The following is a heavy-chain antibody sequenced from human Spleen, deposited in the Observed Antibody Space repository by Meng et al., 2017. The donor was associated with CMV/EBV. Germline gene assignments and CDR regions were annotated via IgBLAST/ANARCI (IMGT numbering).Heavy chain of an antibody. CDR3: ATVTTDY. CDR1: GFTFSSYG. CDR2: IRYDGSNK. V-gene: IGHV3-30*02. J-gene: IGHJ4*02. Sequence: GESLKISCAASGFTFSSYGMHWVRQAPGKGLEWVAFIRYDGSNKYYADSVKGRFTISRDNSTNTLYLQMNCLRADDTAVYYCATVTTDYWGQGTLVTVSS. D-gene: IGHD4-11*01.